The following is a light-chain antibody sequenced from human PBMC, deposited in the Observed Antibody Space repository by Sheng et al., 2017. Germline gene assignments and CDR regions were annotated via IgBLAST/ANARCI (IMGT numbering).Light chain of an antibody. Sequence: QSALTQPASVSGSPGQSITISCTGTSSDVGSYNFVSWYQQHPGKAPKLVIYEVNKRPSGVSNRFSGSKSGNTASLTISGLQAEDETDYYCCSYATSGTLVFGGGTKLTVL. CDR2: EVN. J-gene: IGLJ2*01. V-gene: IGLV2-23*02. CDR1: SSDVGSYNF. CDR3: CSYATSGTLV.